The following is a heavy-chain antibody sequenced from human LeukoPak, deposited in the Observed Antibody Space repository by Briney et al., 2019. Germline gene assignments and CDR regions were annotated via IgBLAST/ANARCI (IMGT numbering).Heavy chain of an antibody. V-gene: IGHV4-59*08. Sequence: SETLSLTCTVSGRSISSYYWRWLRQPPGKGLEWIGYISYSGNTNYNPALKSRVTISVDTSKNQFSLKLSSVTAADTAVYYCARQGGYIAPLALWGQGTLVTVSA. CDR2: ISYSGNT. D-gene: IGHD6-13*01. CDR3: ARQGGYIAPLAL. CDR1: GRSISSYY. J-gene: IGHJ4*02.